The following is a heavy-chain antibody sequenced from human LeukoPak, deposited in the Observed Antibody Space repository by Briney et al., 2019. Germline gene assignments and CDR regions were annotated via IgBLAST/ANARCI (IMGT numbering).Heavy chain of an antibody. CDR3: ERDTVRTTVAGGPGY. CDR1: GYMFTNYG. CDR2: ISGYNGIT. D-gene: IGHD6-19*01. V-gene: IGHV1-18*04. Sequence: ASVTVSCKASGYMFTNYGITWVRQAPGQGLEWMGWISGYNGITIYAQKFQGRVTMTTDTSTNTAYMDLGSLRSDDTAVYYCERDTVRTTVAGGPGYWGQGTLVTVSS. J-gene: IGHJ1*01.